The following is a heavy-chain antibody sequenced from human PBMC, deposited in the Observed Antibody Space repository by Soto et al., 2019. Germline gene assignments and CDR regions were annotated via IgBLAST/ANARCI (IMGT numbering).Heavy chain of an antibody. CDR3: TRVHTTGPVIPDY. CDR1: GFTFGDYA. CDR2: IRSKAYGGTT. Sequence: GGSLRLSCTASGFTFGDYAMSWFRQAPGKGLEWVGFIRSKAYGGTTEYEASVKDRFTISRDDSKSIASLQMDSLKTEDTAMYYCTRVHTTGPVIPDYWGQGSLVTVSS. D-gene: IGHD3-9*01. J-gene: IGHJ4*02. V-gene: IGHV3-49*03.